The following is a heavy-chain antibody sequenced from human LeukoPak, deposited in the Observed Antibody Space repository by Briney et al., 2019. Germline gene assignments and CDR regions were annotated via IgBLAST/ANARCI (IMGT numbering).Heavy chain of an antibody. CDR1: GGSISSDGYY. Sequence: SETLSLTCTVSGGSISSDGYYWSWIRQHPGKGLEWIGYIYYSGSTYYNPSLKSRVTISVDTSKNQFSLKLSSVTAADTAVYYCARGGGGNPHFDYWGQGTLVTVSS. CDR2: IYYSGST. D-gene: IGHD2-15*01. V-gene: IGHV4-31*03. CDR3: ARGGGGNPHFDY. J-gene: IGHJ4*02.